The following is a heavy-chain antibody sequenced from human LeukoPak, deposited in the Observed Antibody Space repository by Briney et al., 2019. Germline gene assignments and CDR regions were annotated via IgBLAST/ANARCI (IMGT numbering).Heavy chain of an antibody. CDR1: GYTFTSYA. CDR2: INTNTGNP. Sequence: ASVKVSCKASGYTFTSYAMNWVRQAPGQGLEWMGWINTNTGNPTYAQGFTGRFVFSLDTSVSTAYLQISSLKAEDTAVYYCARVSQAPPGYSSGWSDYWGQGTLVTVSS. J-gene: IGHJ4*02. CDR3: ARVSQAPPGYSSGWSDY. V-gene: IGHV7-4-1*02. D-gene: IGHD6-19*01.